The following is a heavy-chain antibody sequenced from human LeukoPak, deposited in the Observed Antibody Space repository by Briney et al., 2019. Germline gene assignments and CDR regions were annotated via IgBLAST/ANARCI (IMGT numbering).Heavy chain of an antibody. V-gene: IGHV3-23*01. CDR1: GFTFSSYA. Sequence: GGSLRLSCAASGFTFSSYAMSWVRQAPGKGLEWVSAISGSGGSTYYADSVKGRFTISRDNSKNTLYLQMNSLRAEDTAVYYCAKATRGYSYCNDLNFDYWGQGTLVTVSS. J-gene: IGHJ4*02. CDR2: ISGSGGST. D-gene: IGHD5-18*01. CDR3: AKATRGYSYCNDLNFDY.